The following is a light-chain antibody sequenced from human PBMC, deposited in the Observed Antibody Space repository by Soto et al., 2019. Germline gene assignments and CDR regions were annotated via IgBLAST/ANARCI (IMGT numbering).Light chain of an antibody. V-gene: IGLV1-44*01. CDR2: GND. Sequence: QSVLTQPHSASGTPGQRVTISCSGTTSGVGRNPVNWYQHLPGTAPKLLIYGNDQRPSGVPDRFSGSKSGTSASLAIGGLQSEDESDYFCAAWDDTLNGWGFGGGTKLTVL. CDR3: AAWDDTLNGWG. J-gene: IGLJ3*02. CDR1: TSGVGRNP.